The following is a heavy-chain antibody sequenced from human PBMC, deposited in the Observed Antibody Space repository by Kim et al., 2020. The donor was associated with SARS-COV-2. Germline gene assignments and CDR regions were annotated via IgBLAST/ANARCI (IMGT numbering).Heavy chain of an antibody. CDR1: GGSISSYY. V-gene: IGHV4-59*08. D-gene: IGHD3-3*01. CDR3: ARYYDFWRARGNWFDP. J-gene: IGHJ5*02. Sequence: SETLSLTCTVSGGSISSYYWSWIRQPPGKGLEWIGYIYYSGSTNYNPSLKSRVTISVDTSKNQFSLKLSSVTAADTAVYYCARYYDFWRARGNWFDPWG. CDR2: IYYSGST.